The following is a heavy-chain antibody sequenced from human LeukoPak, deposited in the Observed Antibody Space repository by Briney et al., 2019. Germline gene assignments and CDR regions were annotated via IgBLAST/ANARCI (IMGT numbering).Heavy chain of an antibody. J-gene: IGHJ3*02. D-gene: IGHD3-10*01. CDR2: ISGNGGST. Sequence: GGSLRLSCAASGFTFSSYAMSWVRQAPGKGLEWVSGISGNGGSTYYADSVKGRFTISRDNSKNTLYLQMNSLRAEDTAVYYCARVRFGELSGAFDIWGQGTMVTVSS. V-gene: IGHV3-23*01. CDR1: GFTFSSYA. CDR3: ARVRFGELSGAFDI.